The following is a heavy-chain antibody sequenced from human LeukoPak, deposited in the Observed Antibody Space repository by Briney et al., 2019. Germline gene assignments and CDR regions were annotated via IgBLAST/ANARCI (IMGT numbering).Heavy chain of an antibody. Sequence: PGGSLRLSCAASGFTLSSYAMSWVRQAPGKGLEWVSAISGSTGSTYYADSVKGRFTISRDNSKSTLYLQMNSLRAEDTAVYYCAKDDHGGSGWRDYFDYWGQGTLVTVSS. CDR2: ISGSTGST. CDR1: GFTLSSYA. J-gene: IGHJ4*02. D-gene: IGHD6-19*01. CDR3: AKDDHGGSGWRDYFDY. V-gene: IGHV3-23*01.